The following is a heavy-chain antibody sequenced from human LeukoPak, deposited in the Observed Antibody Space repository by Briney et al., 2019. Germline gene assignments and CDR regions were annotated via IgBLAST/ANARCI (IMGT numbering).Heavy chain of an antibody. CDR1: GFTFSSYE. V-gene: IGHV3-48*03. CDR3: LRSDH. J-gene: IGHJ4*02. D-gene: IGHD3-16*01. CDR2: ISSSGSFI. Sequence: GGSLRLSCAASGFTFSSYEMNWVRQAPGKGLEWVSYISSSGSFIYCADSVKGRFTISRDNAKNSPFLLMNSLRAEDTAVYYCLRSDHWGQGTLVTVSS.